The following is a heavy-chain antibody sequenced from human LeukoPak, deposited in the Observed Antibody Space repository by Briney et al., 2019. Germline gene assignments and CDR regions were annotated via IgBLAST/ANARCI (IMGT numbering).Heavy chain of an antibody. J-gene: IGHJ4*02. CDR3: ARVGDGYTNSGPFDY. Sequence: GSSVKVSCKASGGTFSSYAISWVRQAPGQGLEWMGRIIPILGIANYAQKFQGRVTITADKSTSTAYMELSSLRSEDTAVYYCARVGDGYTNSGPFDYWGQGTLVTVSS. V-gene: IGHV1-69*04. D-gene: IGHD5-24*01. CDR2: IIPILGIA. CDR1: GGTFSSYA.